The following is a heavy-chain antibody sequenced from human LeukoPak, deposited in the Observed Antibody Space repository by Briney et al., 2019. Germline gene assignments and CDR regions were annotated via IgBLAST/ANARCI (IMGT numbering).Heavy chain of an antibody. Sequence: SETLSLTCTVSTGSLSSYFWGWIRQPPGKGLEWIGYIYSNGNTNYNYSLKSRVTMSIDTPKNQFSLKVSSVTAADTAVYYCARLADFYYYYMDVWGKGITVTVSS. V-gene: IGHV4-4*09. CDR2: IYSNGNT. J-gene: IGHJ6*03. CDR1: TGSLSSYF. CDR3: ARLADFYYYYMDV.